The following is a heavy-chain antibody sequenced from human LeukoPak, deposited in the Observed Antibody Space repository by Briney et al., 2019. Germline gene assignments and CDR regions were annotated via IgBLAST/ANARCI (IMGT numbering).Heavy chain of an antibody. D-gene: IGHD2-2*01. V-gene: IGHV3-33*01. CDR2: IWYDGSHK. J-gene: IGHJ6*02. CDR1: GFTFSSYG. CDR3: ARDRIVVIPTYRMDV. Sequence: PGGSLRHSCAASGFTFSSYGMHWVRQAPGKGLEWVAIIWYDGSHKYYVDSVKGRFTISRDNSKNTLYLQMNSLRADDTAVYYCARDRIVVIPTYRMDVWGQGTTVTVSS.